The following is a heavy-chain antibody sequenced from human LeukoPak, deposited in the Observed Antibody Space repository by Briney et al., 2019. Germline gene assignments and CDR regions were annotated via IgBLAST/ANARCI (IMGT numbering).Heavy chain of an antibody. V-gene: IGHV3-48*03. D-gene: IGHD2-8*01. CDR1: GFSFSSSQ. Sequence: GGSLRLSCAASGFSFSSSQMNWVRQAPGKGPEWVSHISSGGNTEYYADSVRGRSTMSRDNAKNLVYLQMNSLRDEDTAVYYCARDTVNGPFVISLDYWGQGALVTVSS. CDR2: ISSGGNTE. J-gene: IGHJ4*02. CDR3: ARDTVNGPFVISLDY.